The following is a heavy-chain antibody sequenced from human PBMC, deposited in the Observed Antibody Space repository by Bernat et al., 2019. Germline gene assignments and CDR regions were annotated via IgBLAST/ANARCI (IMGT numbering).Heavy chain of an antibody. CDR2: INQDGSEK. Sequence: EVQLVESGGGLVQPGGSLRLSCAGSGFTFSSYWMNWFRQAPGKGLEWVANINQDGSEKYFVDSVKGRFTISRDNAKNSVYLQMNSLRAEDTALYYYAGVDYWGQGTLVTVSS. CDR1: GFTFSSYW. CDR3: AGVDY. J-gene: IGHJ4*02. V-gene: IGHV3-7*04.